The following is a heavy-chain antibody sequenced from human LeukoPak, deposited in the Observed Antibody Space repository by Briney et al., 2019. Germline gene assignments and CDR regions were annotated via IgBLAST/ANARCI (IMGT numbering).Heavy chain of an antibody. J-gene: IGHJ4*02. CDR2: IYYSGST. D-gene: IGHD4-23*01. CDR3: ARGYGGNSAGFDY. CDR1: GGSFSGYY. V-gene: IGHV4-59*01. Sequence: PSETLSLTCAVYGGSFSGYYWSWIRQPPGKGLEWIGYIYYSGSTNYNPSLKSRVTISVDTSKNQFSLKLSSVTAADTAVYYCARGYGGNSAGFDYWGQGTLVTVSS.